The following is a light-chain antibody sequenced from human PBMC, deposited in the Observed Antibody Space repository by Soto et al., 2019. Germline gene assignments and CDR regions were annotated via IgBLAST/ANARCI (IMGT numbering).Light chain of an antibody. V-gene: IGLV3-25*03. CDR1: ALPKQY. Sequence: SYELTQPPSVSVSPGQTARITCSGDALPKQYAYWYQQKPGQAPVLVIYKDSERPSGIPERFSGSSSGTTVTLTISVVQAEDEADYYCQSADSSEVVFGGGTKLTVL. J-gene: IGLJ2*01. CDR2: KDS. CDR3: QSADSSEVV.